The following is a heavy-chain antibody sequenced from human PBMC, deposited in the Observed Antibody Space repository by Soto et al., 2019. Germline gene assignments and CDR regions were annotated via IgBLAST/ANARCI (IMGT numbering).Heavy chain of an antibody. Sequence: QVQLQQSGPGLVKPSQTLSLTCTVAGDSISSDYYHWTWIRQSPGKGLEWIGYIHHSGSILYNPSLKSRVTISVDTSKNQFALHLTSVTAADTAVYFCAREDDGGDSLDVWGQGTTVTFSS. CDR3: AREDDGGDSLDV. CDR1: GDSISSDYYH. V-gene: IGHV4-30-4*08. D-gene: IGHD2-21*02. CDR2: IHHSGSI. J-gene: IGHJ6*02.